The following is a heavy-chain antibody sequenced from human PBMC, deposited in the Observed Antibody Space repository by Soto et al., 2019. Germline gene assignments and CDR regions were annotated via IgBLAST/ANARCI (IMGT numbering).Heavy chain of an antibody. V-gene: IGHV4-34*01. CDR3: ARGGEKRRSAIPVHYYYMDV. J-gene: IGHJ6*03. CDR1: GGSFSGYY. D-gene: IGHD3-10*01. CDR2: INHSGST. Sequence: SETLSLTCAVYGGSFSGYYWSWIHQPPGKGLEWIGEINHSGSTNYNPSLKSRVTISVDTSKNQFSLKLSSVTAADTAVYYCARGGEKRRSAIPVHYYYMDVWGKGTTVTVSS.